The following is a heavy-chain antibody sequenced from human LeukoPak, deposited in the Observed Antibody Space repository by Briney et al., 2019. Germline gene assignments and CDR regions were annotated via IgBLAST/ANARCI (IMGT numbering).Heavy chain of an antibody. V-gene: IGHV1-69*13. Sequence: SVKVSCKASGGTFSSYAISWVRQAPGQGLEWMGGIIPIFGTANYAQKFQGRVTITADESTSTAYMELSSLRSEDTAVYYCARDLRLYCSGGSCYPPGYFDYWGQGTLVTVSS. D-gene: IGHD2-15*01. CDR1: GGTFSSYA. CDR2: IIPIFGTA. J-gene: IGHJ4*02. CDR3: ARDLRLYCSGGSCYPPGYFDY.